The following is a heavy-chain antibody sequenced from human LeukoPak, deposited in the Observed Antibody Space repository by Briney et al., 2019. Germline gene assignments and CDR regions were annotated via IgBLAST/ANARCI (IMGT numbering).Heavy chain of an antibody. J-gene: IGHJ6*02. CDR1: GGSISSYY. CDR3: ARGHGSYDSSGYYYGYYYYGMDV. CDR2: IYYSGST. D-gene: IGHD3-22*01. V-gene: IGHV4-59*01. Sequence: SETLSLTCTVSGGSISSYYWSWIRQPPGKGLEWIGYIYYSGSTNYNPSLKSRVTISVDTSKNQFSLKLSSVAAADTAVYYCARGHGSYDSSGYYYGYYYYGMDVWGQGTTVTVSS.